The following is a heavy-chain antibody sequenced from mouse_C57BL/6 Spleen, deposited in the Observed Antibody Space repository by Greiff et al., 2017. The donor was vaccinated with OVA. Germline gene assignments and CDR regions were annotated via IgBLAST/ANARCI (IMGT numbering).Heavy chain of an antibody. Sequence: VQLQQSGAELVKPGASVKLSCKASGYTFTSYWMQWVKQRPGTGLEWIGEIDPSDSYTNYTQKFKGKATLTVDTSSRTADMQLSSLTSEDSAVYYCANRIYYCNLDYWGQGTTLTVSS. D-gene: IGHD2-1*01. CDR3: ANRIYYCNLDY. V-gene: IGHV1-50*01. CDR1: GYTFTSYW. J-gene: IGHJ2*01. CDR2: IDPSDSYT.